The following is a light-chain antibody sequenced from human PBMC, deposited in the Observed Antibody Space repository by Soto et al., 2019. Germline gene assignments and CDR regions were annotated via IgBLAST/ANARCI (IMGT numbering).Light chain of an antibody. Sequence: TQFPSCVSASLAHRVTIPCRASQSIYRWVAWYQQRPGKAPKILIYHASSLETGVPSRFSGSGSGTEFTLTISSLQTDDFATYYCQQYNSYGTFGQGTKVDIK. CDR1: QSIYRW. CDR2: HAS. V-gene: IGKV1-5*01. CDR3: QQYNSYGT. J-gene: IGKJ1*01.